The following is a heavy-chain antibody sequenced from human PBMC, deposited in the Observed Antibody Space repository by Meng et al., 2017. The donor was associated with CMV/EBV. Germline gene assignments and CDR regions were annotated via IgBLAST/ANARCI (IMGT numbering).Heavy chain of an antibody. J-gene: IGHJ2*01. CDR1: VGSFSCSY. CDR3: ARDPGSMIVVVMGDWYFDL. CDR2: INHSGST. D-gene: IGHD3-22*01. Sequence: QRKQWAAGLLKPSNTLSPPCAVYVGSFSCSYWSWIRQPPGKGLEWIGEINHSGSTNYNPSLKSRVTISVDTSKNQFSLKLSSVTAADTAVYYCARDPGSMIVVVMGDWYFDLWGRGTLVTVSS. V-gene: IGHV4-34*01.